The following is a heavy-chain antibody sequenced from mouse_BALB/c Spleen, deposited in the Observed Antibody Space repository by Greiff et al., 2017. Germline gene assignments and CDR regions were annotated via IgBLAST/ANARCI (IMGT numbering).Heavy chain of an antibody. Sequence: VQLKESGAELVRSGASVKLSCTASGFNIKDYYMHWVKQRPEQGLEWIGWIDPENGDTEYAPKFQGKATMTADTSSNTAYLQLSSLTSEDTAVYYCTDGYCAMDYWGQGTSVTVSS. CDR2: IDPENGDT. D-gene: IGHD2-3*01. V-gene: IGHV14-4*02. J-gene: IGHJ4*01. CDR1: GFNIKDYY. CDR3: TDGYCAMDY.